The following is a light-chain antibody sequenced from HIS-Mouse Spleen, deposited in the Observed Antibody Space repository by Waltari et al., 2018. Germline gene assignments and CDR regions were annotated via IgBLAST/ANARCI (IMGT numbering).Light chain of an antibody. CDR3: SSYTSSSTYV. J-gene: IGLJ1*01. V-gene: IGLV2-14*03. CDR1: SSDVGGYNY. CDR2: DVS. Sequence: QSALTQPASVSGSPGQSITIPCTGTSSDVGGYNYVSWSQQHPGKAPKLLIYDVSNRPSGVSNRFSGSKSGNTASLTISGLQAEDEADYYCSSYTSSSTYVFGTGTKVTVL.